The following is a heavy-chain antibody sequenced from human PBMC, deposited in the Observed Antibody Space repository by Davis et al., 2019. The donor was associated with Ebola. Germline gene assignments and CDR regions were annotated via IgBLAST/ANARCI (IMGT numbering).Heavy chain of an antibody. CDR3: ARDGGITMVQGVISFDY. CDR2: ISSSSSYI. V-gene: IGHV3-21*01. D-gene: IGHD3-10*01. J-gene: IGHJ4*02. Sequence: GESLKISCAASGFTFSSYSMNWVRQAPGKGLEWVSSISSSSSYIYYADSVKGRFTISRDNAKNSLYLQMNSLRAEDTAVYYCARDGGITMVQGVISFDYWGQGTLVTVSS. CDR1: GFTFSSYS.